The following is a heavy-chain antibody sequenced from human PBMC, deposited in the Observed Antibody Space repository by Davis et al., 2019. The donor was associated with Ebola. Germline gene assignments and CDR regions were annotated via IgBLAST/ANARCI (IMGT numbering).Heavy chain of an antibody. J-gene: IGHJ4*02. CDR2: ISGSGDST. CDR1: GFTFSSYA. V-gene: IGHV3-23*01. Sequence: PGGSLRLSCATSGFTFSSYAMSWVRQAPGKGLVWVSTISGSGDSTYYADSVKGRFTISRDNAKNSLYLQMNSLRAEDTAVYYCARDPSGLPPINYFDYWGQGTLVTVSS. D-gene: IGHD5-12*01. CDR3: ARDPSGLPPINYFDY.